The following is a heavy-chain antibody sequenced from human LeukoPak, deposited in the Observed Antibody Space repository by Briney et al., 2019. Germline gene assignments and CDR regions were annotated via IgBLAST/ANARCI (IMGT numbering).Heavy chain of an antibody. CDR3: ARDQGGRYDY. D-gene: IGHD1-26*01. CDR1: GFTLRNYW. Sequence: PGGSLRLSCAASGFTLRNYWMHWVRQAPGKGLVWVSRIKTDGSTTNYADSVKGRFTISRDNAKNTLYLQMNSLRAEDTAVYYCARDQGGRYDYWGQGTLVTVSS. CDR2: IKTDGSTT. V-gene: IGHV3-74*01. J-gene: IGHJ4*02.